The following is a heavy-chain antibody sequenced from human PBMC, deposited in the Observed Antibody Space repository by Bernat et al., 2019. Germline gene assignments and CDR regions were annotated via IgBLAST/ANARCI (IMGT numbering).Heavy chain of an antibody. CDR3: MRDGAARYYYHGMDV. V-gene: IGHV3-30*04. D-gene: IGHD6-25*01. J-gene: IGHJ6*02. Sequence: VQLVESGGGVVQPGRSLRLSCVASGFTFSDYSLHWVRQAPGKGLDWVAVVSYDGRNKCDADSMQARFIISRDDSENTIYLQMDSLKSEDTAVYYCMRDGAARYYYHGMDVWGRGTTVTVSS. CDR2: VSYDGRNK. CDR1: GFTFSDYS.